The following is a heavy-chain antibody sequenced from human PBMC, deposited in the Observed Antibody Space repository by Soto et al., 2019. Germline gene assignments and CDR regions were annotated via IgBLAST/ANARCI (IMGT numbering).Heavy chain of an antibody. J-gene: IGHJ4*02. V-gene: IGHV3-74*01. CDR3: ACWGHIVPVAPSDFDR. CDR1: GFPFTNDW. CDR2: ISPDGSDV. D-gene: IGHD2-8*02. Sequence: GGSLRRSWAASGFPFTNDWMNWVRQTPGKGLMWVSRISPDGSDVGYADSVEGRFTGCRDNAKNTLYLQMHSLRAEDTAMYYCACWGHIVPVAPSDFDRWGQGTLVTVSS.